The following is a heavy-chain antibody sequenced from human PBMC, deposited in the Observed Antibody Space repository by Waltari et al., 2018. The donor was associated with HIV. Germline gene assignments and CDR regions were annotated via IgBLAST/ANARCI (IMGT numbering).Heavy chain of an antibody. J-gene: IGHJ4*02. CDR3: TRANGPSDY. Sequence: EVQIVRSGGGRAKPGESLRLSCPFSGFMYISSSITWVRQSPGKGLEWVSSINSRGSFIYYSDSVKGRFTVARDNANNSLYLQMNNLRDDDTAVYFCTRANGPSDYWGQGVLVTVSS. CDR1: GFMYISSS. V-gene: IGHV3-21*06. D-gene: IGHD2-8*01. CDR2: INSRGSFI.